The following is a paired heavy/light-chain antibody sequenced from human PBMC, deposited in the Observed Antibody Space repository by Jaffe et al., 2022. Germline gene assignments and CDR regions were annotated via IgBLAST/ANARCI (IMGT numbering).Heavy chain of an antibody. Sequence: QVQLQESGPGLVKPSETLSLTCAVSGYSISSGYYWGWIRQPPGKGLEWIGSIYHSGSTYYNPSLKSRVTISVDTSKNQFSLKLSSVTAADTAVYYCARGHYDSSGYYYPFDYWGQGTLVTVSS. CDR1: GYSISSGYY. CDR2: IYHSGST. D-gene: IGHD3-22*01. J-gene: IGHJ4*02. CDR3: ARGHYDSSGYYYPFDY. V-gene: IGHV4-38-2*01.
Light chain of an antibody. CDR3: QQYGSSLNT. J-gene: IGKJ2*01. CDR2: GAS. CDR1: QSVSSSY. V-gene: IGKV3-20*01. Sequence: EIVLTQSPGTLSLSPGERATLSCRASQSVSSSYLAWYQQKPGQAPRLLIYGASSRATGIPDRFSGSGSGTDFTLTISRLEPEDFAVYYCQQYGSSLNTFGQGTKLEIK.